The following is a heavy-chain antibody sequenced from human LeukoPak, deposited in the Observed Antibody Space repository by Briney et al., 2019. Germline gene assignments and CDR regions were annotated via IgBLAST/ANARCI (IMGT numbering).Heavy chain of an antibody. CDR1: GGSISSGGYY. J-gene: IGHJ6*02. CDR2: IYYSGST. V-gene: IGHV4-31*03. D-gene: IGHD2-15*01. CDR3: ARAWVYCSGGSCYSLFPGMDV. Sequence: SQTLSLTCTVAGGSISSGGYYWSWIRQHPGKGLECFGYIYYSGSTYYNPSLKSRVTISVDTSKNQFSLKLSSVTAANTAVYYRARAWVYCSGGSCYSLFPGMDVWGQGTTVTVSS.